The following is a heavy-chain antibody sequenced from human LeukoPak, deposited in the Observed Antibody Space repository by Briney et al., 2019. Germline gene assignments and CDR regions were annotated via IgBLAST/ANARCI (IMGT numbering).Heavy chain of an antibody. CDR3: ARVEDYDILTGFDY. Sequence: GGSLRLSCAASGFTFSSYSMNWVRQAPGKGLEWVSSISSSSSYIYYADSVKGRFTISRDNAKNSLYLQMNSLRAEDTTVYYCARVEDYDILTGFDYWGQGTLVTVSS. V-gene: IGHV3-21*01. CDR2: ISSSSSYI. D-gene: IGHD3-9*01. CDR1: GFTFSSYS. J-gene: IGHJ4*02.